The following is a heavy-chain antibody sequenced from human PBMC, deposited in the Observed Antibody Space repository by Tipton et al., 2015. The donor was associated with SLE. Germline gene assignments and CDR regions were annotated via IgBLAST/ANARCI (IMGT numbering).Heavy chain of an antibody. CDR3: ARGYYYMDV. CDR1: GGSISSSSYY. CDR2: IYYSGST. Sequence: LRLSCSVSGGSISSSSYYWSWIRQPPGKGLEWIGYIYYSGSTNYNPSLKSRVTISVDTSKNQFSLKLSSVTAADTAVYYCARGYYYMDVWGKGTTVTVSS. V-gene: IGHV4-61*01. J-gene: IGHJ6*03.